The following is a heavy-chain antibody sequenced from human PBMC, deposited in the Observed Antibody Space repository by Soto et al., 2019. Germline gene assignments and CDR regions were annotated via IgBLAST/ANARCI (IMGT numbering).Heavy chain of an antibody. J-gene: IGHJ4*02. CDR3: AKDRAYYYDSSGEMGY. Sequence: EVQLVESGGGLVQPGGSLRLSCTASGFTFRSYAMSWVRQAPGKGLEWVSAISGSGGSTYYADSVKGRFTISRDNSKNTLYLQMNSLRAEDTAVYYCAKDRAYYYDSSGEMGYWGQGTLVTVSS. CDR2: ISGSGGST. V-gene: IGHV3-23*04. D-gene: IGHD3-22*01. CDR1: GFTFRSYA.